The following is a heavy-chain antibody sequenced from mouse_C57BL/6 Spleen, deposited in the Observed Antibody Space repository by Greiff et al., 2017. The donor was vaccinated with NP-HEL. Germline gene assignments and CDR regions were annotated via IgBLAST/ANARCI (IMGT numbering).Heavy chain of an antibody. CDR2: IDPSDSYT. V-gene: IGHV1-69*01. CDR1: GYTFTSYW. Sequence: QVQLQQPGAELVMPGASVKLSCKASGYTFTSYWMHWVKQRPGQGLEWIGEIDPSDSYTNYNQKFKGKSTLTVDKSSSTAYMQLSSLTSEDSAVYYCASGRLRAWFAYWGQGTLVTVSA. J-gene: IGHJ3*01. D-gene: IGHD2-2*01. CDR3: ASGRLRAWFAY.